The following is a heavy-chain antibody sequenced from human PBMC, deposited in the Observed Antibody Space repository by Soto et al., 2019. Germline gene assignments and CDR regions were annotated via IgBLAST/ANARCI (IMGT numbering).Heavy chain of an antibody. V-gene: IGHV3-74*01. CDR2: INNDGSST. CDR3: ARGRELYSGLRSFCYFDY. Sequence: EVQLVESGGGLVQPGGSLRLSCAASGFTFSTYWMHWVRQAPGKGLVWVAHINNDGSSTSYADSVKGRFTISRDNAKNTLYLQMNSLTAEDTAVYYCARGRELYSGLRSFCYFDYWGQGTLVTVSS. D-gene: IGHD5-12*01. J-gene: IGHJ4*02. CDR1: GFTFSTYW.